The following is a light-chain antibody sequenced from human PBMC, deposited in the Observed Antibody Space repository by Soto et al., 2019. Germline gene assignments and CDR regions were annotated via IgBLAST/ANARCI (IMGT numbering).Light chain of an antibody. CDR2: GAT. CDR3: MQGTHWPLT. J-gene: IGKJ5*01. Sequence: EIVLTQSPGTLSLSPGGRATLSCRASRSVSSSFLAWYQQKPGQAPRLLIYGATTRATGIPDRFSGSGSDTDFTLKISRVEAEDVGVYYCMQGTHWPLTFGQGTRLEI. V-gene: IGKV3D-20*02. CDR1: RSVSSSF.